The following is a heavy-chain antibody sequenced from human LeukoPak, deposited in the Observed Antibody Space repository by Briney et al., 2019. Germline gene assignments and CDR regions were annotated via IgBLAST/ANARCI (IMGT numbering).Heavy chain of an antibody. CDR2: IIPIFGTA. CDR1: GYTFTSYG. CDR3: ARGMATMYLDD. Sequence: SVKVSCKASGYTFTSYGISWVRQAPGQGLEWMGGIIPIFGTANYAQKFQGRVTITADESTSTAYMELSSLRSEDTAVYYCARGMATMYLDDWGQGTLVTVSP. J-gene: IGHJ4*02. V-gene: IGHV1-69*13. D-gene: IGHD5-12*01.